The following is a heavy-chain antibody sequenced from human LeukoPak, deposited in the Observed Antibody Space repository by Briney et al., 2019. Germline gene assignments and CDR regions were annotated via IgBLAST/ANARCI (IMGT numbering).Heavy chain of an antibody. Sequence: SVKVSCKASGGTFSSYAISWVRQAPGQGLECMVGIIPIFGTANYAQKFQGRVTITADESTSTAYMELSSLRSEDTAVYYCASGRHCGGDCYSEAEYFQHWGQGTLVTVSS. CDR3: ASGRHCGGDCYSEAEYFQH. CDR2: IIPIFGTA. D-gene: IGHD2-21*02. J-gene: IGHJ1*01. V-gene: IGHV1-69*13. CDR1: GGTFSSYA.